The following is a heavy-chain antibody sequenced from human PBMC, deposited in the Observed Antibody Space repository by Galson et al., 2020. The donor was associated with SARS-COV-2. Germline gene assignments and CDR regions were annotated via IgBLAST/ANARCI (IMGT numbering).Heavy chain of an antibody. Sequence: SETLSLTCTVSGGSIRSYYWSWIRQPPGKGLEWIGYIYYSGSTNYNPSLKSRVTISVDTSKNQFSLKLSSVTAADTAVYYCARTAAGGITMVRGVFYAFDIWGQGTMVTVSS. J-gene: IGHJ3*02. CDR2: IYYSGST. CDR3: ARTAAGGITMVRGVFYAFDI. CDR1: GGSIRSYY. D-gene: IGHD3-10*01. V-gene: IGHV4-59*13.